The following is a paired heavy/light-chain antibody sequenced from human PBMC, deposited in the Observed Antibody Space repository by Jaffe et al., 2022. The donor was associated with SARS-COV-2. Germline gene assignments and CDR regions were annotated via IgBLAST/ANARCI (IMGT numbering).Light chain of an antibody. V-gene: IGLV1-44*01. Sequence: QSVLTQPPSASGTPGQRVTISCSGSSFNIGSNTVNWYQQLPGTAPKLLIYSNNQRPSGVPDRISGSKSGTSASLAISGLQSGDEADYYCAAWDDRLNGVLFGGGTKLTVL. CDR3: AAWDDRLNGVL. CDR2: SNN. J-gene: IGLJ2*01. CDR1: SFNIGSNT.
Heavy chain of an antibody. CDR1: GYSFINYW. CDR2: IYAGDSKT. V-gene: IGHV5-51*01. CDR3: ARQDGGDTYYYYGMDV. J-gene: IGHJ6*02. Sequence: EVQLVQSGAEVKKPGESLKISCIGSGYSFINYWIGWVRQMPGKGLEWMGIIYAGDSKTKYSPSFQGQVTISADKSTSTAYLQWSSLKASDTAMYYCARQDGGDTYYYYGMDVWGQGTTVTVSS.